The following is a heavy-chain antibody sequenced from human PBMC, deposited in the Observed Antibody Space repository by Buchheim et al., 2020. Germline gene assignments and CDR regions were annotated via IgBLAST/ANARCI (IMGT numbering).Heavy chain of an antibody. V-gene: IGHV3-30-3*01. CDR3: ARDPVEGAPDYFDY. D-gene: IGHD6-19*01. Sequence: QVQLVESGGGVVQPGRSLRLSCVASGFDFNRXVLHWVRQAPGKGLEWVAVMSVGQDIKIYPDSVRGRFXISRDNSKKTLYLHMNSLRPEDTAVYYCARDPVEGAPDYFDYWGQGTL. J-gene: IGHJ4*02. CDR2: MSVGQDIK. CDR1: GFDFNRXV.